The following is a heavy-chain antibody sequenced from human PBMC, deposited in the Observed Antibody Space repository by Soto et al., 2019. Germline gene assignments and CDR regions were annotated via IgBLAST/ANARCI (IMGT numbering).Heavy chain of an antibody. J-gene: IGHJ6*02. Sequence: GGSLRLSCGASGFTFSSYGMHWVRQAPGKGLEWVAVIWYDGSNKYYADSVKGRFTISRDNSKNTLYLQMNSLRAEDTAVYYCSRDGVRTNYYGMDVWGQGTTVTVSS. CDR2: IWYDGSNK. D-gene: IGHD3-16*01. V-gene: IGHV3-33*01. CDR3: SRDGVRTNYYGMDV. CDR1: GFTFSSYG.